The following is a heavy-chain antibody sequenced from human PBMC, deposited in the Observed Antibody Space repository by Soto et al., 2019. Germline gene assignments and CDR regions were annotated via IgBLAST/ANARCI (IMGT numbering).Heavy chain of an antibody. CDR2: IYYSGST. CDR3: ARDKGRTWIADSASYYGMDV. CDR1: GGSISSGGYY. Sequence: LSLTCTVSGGSISSGGYYWSWIRQHPGKGLEWIGYIYYSGSTYYNPSLKSRVTISVDTSKNQFSLKLSSVTAADTAVYYCARDKGRTWIADSASYYGMDVWGQGTTVTVSS. V-gene: IGHV4-31*03. D-gene: IGHD5-12*01. J-gene: IGHJ6*02.